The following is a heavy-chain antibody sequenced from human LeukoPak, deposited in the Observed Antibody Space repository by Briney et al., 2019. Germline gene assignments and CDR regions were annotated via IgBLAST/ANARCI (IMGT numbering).Heavy chain of an antibody. D-gene: IGHD3-22*01. CDR2: INTDGSNT. V-gene: IGHV3-74*01. CDR1: RFTFDYYW. J-gene: IGHJ4*02. CDR3: VVWGEDRSGHRFDF. Sequence: PGGSLRLSCAASRFTFDYYWMHWVRQAPGKGLMWVSRINTDGSNTHYADSVKGRFTISRDNAKNTLYLQMNGLRVEDTAVYYCVVWGEDRSGHRFDFWGQGTLVTASS.